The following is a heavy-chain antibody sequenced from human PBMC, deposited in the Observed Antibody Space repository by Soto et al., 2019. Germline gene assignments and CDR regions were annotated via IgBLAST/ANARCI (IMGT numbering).Heavy chain of an antibody. CDR3: ARDFWYPRTVNDYYYYGMDV. Sequence: GGSLRLSCAASGFTFSRYAMHWVRQAPGKGLEGVAVISYDGSNKYYADSVKGRFTISRDNSKNTLYLQMNSLRAEDTAVYYCARDFWYPRTVNDYYYYGMDVWGQGTTVTVSS. CDR2: ISYDGSNK. V-gene: IGHV3-30-3*01. D-gene: IGHD3-3*01. CDR1: GFTFSRYA. J-gene: IGHJ6*02.